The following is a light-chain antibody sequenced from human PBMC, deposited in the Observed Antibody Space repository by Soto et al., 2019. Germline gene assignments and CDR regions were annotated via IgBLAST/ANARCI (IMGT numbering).Light chain of an antibody. V-gene: IGLV2-14*03. CDR3: CSYADGSIYF. CDR1: SRDVGAYDY. CDR2: YVD. Sequence: QSSLTHSASLSGSPGQSITISCTGTSRDVGAYDYVSWYLQYPDKAPQLLIYYVDHRPSGVSSRFSGSKSGNTASLTISGLQAEDEGDYYCCSYADGSIYFFGTGTKVTVL. J-gene: IGLJ1*01.